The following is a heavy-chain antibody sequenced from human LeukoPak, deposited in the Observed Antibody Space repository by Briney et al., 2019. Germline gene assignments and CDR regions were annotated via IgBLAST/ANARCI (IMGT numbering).Heavy chain of an antibody. D-gene: IGHD6-25*01. CDR3: ARGGGYSPSYYYYYYMDV. Sequence: GGSLRLSCAASGLTFSDYYMSWIRQAPGKGLEWVSYISSTGSIIYYADSVKGRFTISRDNAKNSLYLQMNSLRAEDTAVYYCARGGGYSPSYYYYYYMDVWGKGTTVTVSS. V-gene: IGHV3-11*04. CDR1: GLTFSDYY. J-gene: IGHJ6*03. CDR2: ISSTGSII.